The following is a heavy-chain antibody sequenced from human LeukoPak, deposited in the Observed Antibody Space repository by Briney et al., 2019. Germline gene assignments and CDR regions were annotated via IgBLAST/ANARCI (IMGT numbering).Heavy chain of an antibody. CDR3: ARDYYSSSPFDY. V-gene: IGHV3-66*02. CDR1: GFTVSSTY. Sequence: PGGSLRLSCAASGFTVSSTYMSWVRQAPGKGLEWVSVIYSGGSTYYADSVKGRFTISRDNSKNTLYLQMNSLRAEDTAVYYCARDYYSSSPFDYWGQGTLVTVSS. D-gene: IGHD6-6*01. J-gene: IGHJ4*02. CDR2: IYSGGST.